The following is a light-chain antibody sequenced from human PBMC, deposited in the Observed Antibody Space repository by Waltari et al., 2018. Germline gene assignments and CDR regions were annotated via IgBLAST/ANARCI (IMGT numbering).Light chain of an antibody. CDR3: EHDNSYPIA. Sequence: DIQMTQSPSTLSAYVGDRVTITCRASQSISSWLAWYQQKPGQAPKLLIYKASSLESGVPSRFSGTEAVTEFTLTISSLQPDDFATYYCEHDNSYPIAYGGGTKVDIK. J-gene: IGKJ4*01. CDR1: QSISSW. CDR2: KAS. V-gene: IGKV1-5*03.